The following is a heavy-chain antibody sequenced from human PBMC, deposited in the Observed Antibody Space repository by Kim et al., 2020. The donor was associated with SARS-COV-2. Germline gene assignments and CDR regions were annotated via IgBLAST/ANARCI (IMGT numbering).Heavy chain of an antibody. CDR3: ATAAAAGLHFDY. V-gene: IGHV1-24*01. Sequence: ASVKVSCKVSGYTLTELSMHWVRQAPGKGLEWMGGFDPEDGETIYAQKFQGRVTMTEDTSTDTAYMELSSLRSEDTAVYYCATAAAAGLHFDYWGQGTLVTVSS. CDR1: GYTLTELS. CDR2: FDPEDGET. J-gene: IGHJ4*02. D-gene: IGHD6-13*01.